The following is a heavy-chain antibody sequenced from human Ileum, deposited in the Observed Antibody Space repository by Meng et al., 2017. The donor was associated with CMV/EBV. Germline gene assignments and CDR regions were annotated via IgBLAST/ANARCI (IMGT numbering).Heavy chain of an antibody. V-gene: IGHV4-39*07. Sequence: GSLRLSCTASGGSISSSSYYWGWIRQPPGKGLEWIGSIYYRGSTYYNPSLKSRVTISVDTSKNQFSLKLSSVTAADTAVYYCAGEPFRNDLISLKQQPGSHDAFDIWGQGTMVTVSS. CDR3: AGEPFRNDLISLKQQPGSHDAFDI. CDR2: IYYRGST. D-gene: IGHD6-13*01. CDR1: GGSISSSSYY. J-gene: IGHJ3*02.